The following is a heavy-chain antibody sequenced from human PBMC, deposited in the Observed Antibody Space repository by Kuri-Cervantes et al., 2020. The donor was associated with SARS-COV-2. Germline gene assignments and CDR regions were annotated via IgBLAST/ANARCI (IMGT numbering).Heavy chain of an antibody. D-gene: IGHD5-24*01. CDR3: ARFDGTGWLDP. CDR2: IIPIFHTT. CDR1: GGTFSSYA. V-gene: IGHV1-69*13. J-gene: IGHJ5*02. Sequence: SVKVSCKTSGGTFSSYAISWVRQAPGQGPEWMGGIIPIFHTTNYPQKHQGRVTITADESASTAYMELSSLRSEDTAIYYCARFDGTGWLDPWGQGTLVTVSS.